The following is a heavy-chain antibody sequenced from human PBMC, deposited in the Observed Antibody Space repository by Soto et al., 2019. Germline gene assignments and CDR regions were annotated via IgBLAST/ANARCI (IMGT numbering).Heavy chain of an antibody. CDR2: IWYDGSNK. Sequence: GGSLRLSCAASGFTFSSYGMHWVRQAPGKGLEWVAVIWYDGSNKYYADSVKGRFTISRDNSKNTLYLQMNSLRAEDTAVYYCARDQQWLHQFDPWGQGTLVTVSS. CDR3: ARDQQWLHQFDP. D-gene: IGHD6-19*01. CDR1: GFTFSSYG. V-gene: IGHV3-33*01. J-gene: IGHJ5*02.